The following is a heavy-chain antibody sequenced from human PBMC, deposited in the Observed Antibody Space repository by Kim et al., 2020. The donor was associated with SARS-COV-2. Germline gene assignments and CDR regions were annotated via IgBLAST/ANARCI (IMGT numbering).Heavy chain of an antibody. CDR1: GFTVSSNY. V-gene: IGHV3-66*02. CDR3: ARELTATYYYDSSQGVDSY. CDR2: IYSGGST. D-gene: IGHD3-22*01. Sequence: GGSLRLSCAASGFTVSSNYMSWVRQAPGKGLEWVSVIYSGGSTYYADSVKGRFTISRDNSKNTLYLQMNSLRAEDTAVYYCARELTATYYYDSSQGVDSYWGQGTLVTVSS. J-gene: IGHJ4*02.